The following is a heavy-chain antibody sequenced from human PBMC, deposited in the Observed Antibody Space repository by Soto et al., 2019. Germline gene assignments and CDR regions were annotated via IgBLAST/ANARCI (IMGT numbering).Heavy chain of an antibody. D-gene: IGHD1-1*01. CDR3: ARGEVSTTWTDY. CDR2: MNPNSGNT. V-gene: IGHV1-8*01. Sequence: AARKVSCNASGYTFTMYDITWVRQATGQGLEWMGWMNPNSGNTGYAQKFQGRVTMTRNTSISTVYMELSSLRSEDTAVYYCARGEVSTTWTDYWRQRT. J-gene: IGHJ4*02. CDR1: GYTFTMYD.